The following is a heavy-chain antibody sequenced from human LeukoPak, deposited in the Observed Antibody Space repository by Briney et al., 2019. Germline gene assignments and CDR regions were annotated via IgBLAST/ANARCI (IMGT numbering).Heavy chain of an antibody. J-gene: IGHJ4*02. CDR3: ARAAGNPIFDY. V-gene: IGHV4-30-2*01. CDR2: IYHSGST. Sequence: SETLSLTCAVSGGSISSGGYSWSWIRQPPGKGLEWIGYIYHSGSTYYNPSLKSRVTISVDRSKNQFSLKLSSVTAADTAVYYCARAAGNPIFDYWGQGTLVTVSS. CDR1: GGSISSGGYS.